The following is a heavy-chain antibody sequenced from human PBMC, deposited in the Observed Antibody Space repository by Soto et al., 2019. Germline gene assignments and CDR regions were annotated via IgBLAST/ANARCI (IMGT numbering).Heavy chain of an antibody. D-gene: IGHD2-2*01. V-gene: IGHV5-10-1*01. CDR2: IDPSDSYV. CDR1: GYSFTAYW. Sequence: GESLKISCRASGYSFTAYWITWVRRMPGKGLEWMATIDPSDSYVDYSPSFRGHVTFSVDRSITTVYLQWNSLKASDSAMYFCTRRASSSFYHFDFWGQGALVTVSS. CDR3: TRRASSSFYHFDF. J-gene: IGHJ4*02.